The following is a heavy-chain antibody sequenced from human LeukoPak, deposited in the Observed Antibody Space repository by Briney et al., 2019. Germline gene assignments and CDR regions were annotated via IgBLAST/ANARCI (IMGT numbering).Heavy chain of an antibody. V-gene: IGHV4-30-4*01. D-gene: IGHD3-10*01. Sequence: SQTLSLTCSVSGGSISSGDYYWSWIRQPPGKGLEWIGYIYYSGTTYYNPSLKSRVTISVDTSKNQFSLKLTSVTAADTAVYFCARGPYGSGSYYWGQGTLVTVSS. CDR1: GGSISSGDYY. CDR3: ARGPYGSGSYY. J-gene: IGHJ4*02. CDR2: IYYSGTT.